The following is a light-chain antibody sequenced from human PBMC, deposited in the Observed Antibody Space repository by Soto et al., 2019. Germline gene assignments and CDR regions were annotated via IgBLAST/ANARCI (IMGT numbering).Light chain of an antibody. J-gene: IGKJ4*01. CDR3: QQYKSYPLT. Sequence: DIQMTQSPSSLSAFVGDRVTITCRASQGISKSLAWFQQKPGKAPKSLIDTASILHSGVPSRFSGTGSGTEFTLTISSLQPEDSAIYYCQQYKSYPLTFGGGTKVEIK. CDR1: QGISKS. CDR2: TAS. V-gene: IGKV1-16*01.